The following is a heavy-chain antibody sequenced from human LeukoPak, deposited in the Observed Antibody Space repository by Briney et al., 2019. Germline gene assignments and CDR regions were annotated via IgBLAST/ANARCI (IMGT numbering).Heavy chain of an antibody. D-gene: IGHD4-17*01. J-gene: IGHJ4*02. CDR2: IYYSGST. Sequence: ASETLSLTCTVSGGSISSYYWSWIRQPPGKGLEWIGYIYYSGSTNYNPSLKSRVTISVDTSKNQFSLRLSSVTAADTAVYYCARGRGDYGDFDYWGQGTLVTASS. CDR1: GGSISSYY. V-gene: IGHV4-59*01. CDR3: ARGRGDYGDFDY.